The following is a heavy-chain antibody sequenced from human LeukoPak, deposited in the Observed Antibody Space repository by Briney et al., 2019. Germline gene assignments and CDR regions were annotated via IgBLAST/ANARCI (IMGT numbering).Heavy chain of an antibody. D-gene: IGHD2-15*01. CDR3: AKGSGSSCYSPCDY. V-gene: IGHV3-23*01. CDR2: ICANDGNT. J-gene: IGHJ4*02. CDR1: GLTFRNYT. Sequence: GGSLRLSCAASGLTFRNYTMSWVRQAPGKGLEWVSVICANDGNTYYADAVKGRFTISRDNSKDTLYLQMDSLRAEDTAVYYCAKGSGSSCYSPCDYWGQGILVTVSP.